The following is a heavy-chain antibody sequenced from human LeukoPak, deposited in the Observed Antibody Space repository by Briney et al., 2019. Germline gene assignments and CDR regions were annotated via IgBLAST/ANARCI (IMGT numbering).Heavy chain of an antibody. CDR1: GFTFRDYG. CDR2: MSFDGSDK. V-gene: IGHV3-30*18. D-gene: IGHD2-8*02. J-gene: IGHJ4*02. CDR3: AKDLAGGNVPDS. Sequence: GGSLRLSWVGSGFTFRDYGMHWVRQAPGKGLEWVALMSFDGSDKYFADSVKGRFTISRDNSKNTLYLHMSNLRAEDTALYYCAKDLAGGNVPDSWGQGTLVTVSS.